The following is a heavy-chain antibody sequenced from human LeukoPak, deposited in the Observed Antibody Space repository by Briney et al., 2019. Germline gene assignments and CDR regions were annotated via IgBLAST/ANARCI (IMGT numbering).Heavy chain of an antibody. V-gene: IGHV4-59*01. J-gene: IGHJ3*02. CDR2: IYYTGTP. D-gene: IGHD2/OR15-2a*01. CDR3: ARVKATVTSFDI. CDR1: GGSISSYY. Sequence: PSETLSLTCTVSGGSISSYYGSWIRQSPGKGLEWIANIYYTGTPYYNPSLQSRVTISVHMSKNQFSLKLSTVTAADTAVYYCARVKATVTSFDIWGQGTMVTVSS.